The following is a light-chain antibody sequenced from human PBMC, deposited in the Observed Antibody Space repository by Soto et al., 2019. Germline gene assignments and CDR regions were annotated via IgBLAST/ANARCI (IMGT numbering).Light chain of an antibody. J-gene: IGKJ1*01. Sequence: DIEMTQSPSTLSASVGDRVTITCRGSQRMSTWLAWYQQKPGKAPKLLIYKASTLESGVPSRFSGSGYGTEFTLTISSLQPDDFATYFCQQYNFYPWTFGQGTKVDIK. V-gene: IGKV1-5*03. CDR2: KAS. CDR3: QQYNFYPWT. CDR1: QRMSTW.